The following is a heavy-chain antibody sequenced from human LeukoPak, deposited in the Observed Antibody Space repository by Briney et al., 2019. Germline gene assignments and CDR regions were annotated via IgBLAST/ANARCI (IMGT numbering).Heavy chain of an antibody. Sequence: PGRSLRLSCAASGLSFSSYGMHWVRQAPGKGLEWVAVISHEGSNQYYADSVKGRFTISRDNSKNMVYLQMNSLKSEDTAVYYCSTLDWFFDLWGRGTLVTVSS. V-gene: IGHV3-30*03. CDR3: STLDWFFDL. CDR1: GLSFSSYG. D-gene: IGHD2-21*01. J-gene: IGHJ2*01. CDR2: ISHEGSNQ.